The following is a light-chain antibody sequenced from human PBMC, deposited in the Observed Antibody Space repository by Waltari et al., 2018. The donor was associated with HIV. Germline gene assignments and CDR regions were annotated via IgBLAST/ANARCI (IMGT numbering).Light chain of an antibody. CDR2: AAS. Sequence: IQMTQSPSSLSASVGDRVTITCRASQSVSTYLNWYQYKPGKAPKLLIYAASSLQSGVPSRFSGSGSGTDFTLTISSLQRDDSATYYCQESHSSSLTFGGGTGVEI. J-gene: IGKJ4*01. V-gene: IGKV1-39*01. CDR1: QSVSTY. CDR3: QESHSSSLT.